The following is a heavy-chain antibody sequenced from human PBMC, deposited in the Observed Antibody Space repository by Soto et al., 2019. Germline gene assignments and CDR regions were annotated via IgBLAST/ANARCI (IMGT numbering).Heavy chain of an antibody. J-gene: IGHJ6*02. CDR2: IYYSGET. D-gene: IGHD3-10*01. V-gene: IGHV4-59*01. CDR1: GDSISRYY. Sequence: QVQLQESGPGLVKPSETLSLTCTVSGDSISRYYWSWIRLSPGKGLEWIGYIYYSGETNYNPSVKSRVTISVDRTKNQVSLKLSSVTAADTAVYYCARDHGGEFLKGSGMDVWGQGTTVTVSS. CDR3: ARDHGGEFLKGSGMDV.